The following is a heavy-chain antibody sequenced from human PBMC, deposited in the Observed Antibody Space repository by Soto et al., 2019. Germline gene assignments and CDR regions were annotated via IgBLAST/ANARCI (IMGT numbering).Heavy chain of an antibody. D-gene: IGHD6-13*01. CDR1: GGSFSGYY. Sequence: QVQLQQWGAGLLKPSETLSLTCAVYGGSFSGYYWSWIRQPPGKGLEWMGEINHSGSTNYNPSLMSRVTISVDTSKNQFSLMLSSVTAADAAVYYCARVPLYSSSWYATLKYSWFDPWGQGTLVTVSS. CDR3: ARVPLYSSSWYATLKYSWFDP. J-gene: IGHJ5*02. V-gene: IGHV4-34*01. CDR2: INHSGST.